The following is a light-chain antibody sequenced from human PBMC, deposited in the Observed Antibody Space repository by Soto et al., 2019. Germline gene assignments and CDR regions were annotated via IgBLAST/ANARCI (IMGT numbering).Light chain of an antibody. J-gene: IGLJ3*02. CDR1: SGSIASYY. CDR2: EDN. CDR3: QSYDNSILWV. Sequence: NFMLTQPHSVSESPGKTVTISCTRSSGSIASYYVQWYQQRPGSSPTTVISEDNQRPSGVPDRFSGSIDSSSNSASLTISGLKTEDEADYYCQSYDNSILWVFGGGTKVTVL. V-gene: IGLV6-57*01.